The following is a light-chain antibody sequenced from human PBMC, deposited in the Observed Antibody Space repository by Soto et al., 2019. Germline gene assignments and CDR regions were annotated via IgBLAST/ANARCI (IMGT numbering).Light chain of an antibody. CDR2: GAS. CDR1: QSVSSSY. J-gene: IGKJ1*01. Sequence: EIVLTQSPGTLSLSPGERATLSCRASQSVSSSYLAWYQQKPGQAPRLLIYGASSRATGIPDRFSGSGSGTDFTLTISRLEPEDFAVYYCQQYGSSLLWTFGQGTKVDIK. CDR3: QQYGSSLLWT. V-gene: IGKV3-20*01.